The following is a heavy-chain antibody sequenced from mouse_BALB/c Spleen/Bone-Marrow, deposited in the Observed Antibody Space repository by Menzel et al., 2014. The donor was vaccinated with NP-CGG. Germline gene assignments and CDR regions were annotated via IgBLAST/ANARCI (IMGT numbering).Heavy chain of an antibody. CDR3: ARGNYEAMDY. J-gene: IGHJ4*01. Sequence: VHLVESGAELAKPGASVKMSCKASGYTFINYWMHWVKQRPGQGLEWIGYINPSTGNTEYNQKFKDKATLTADKSSNTAFMQLSSLTSEDSAVYFCARGNYEAMDYWGQGTSVTVSS. CDR2: INPSTGNT. CDR1: GYTFINYW. D-gene: IGHD2-1*01. V-gene: IGHV1-7*01.